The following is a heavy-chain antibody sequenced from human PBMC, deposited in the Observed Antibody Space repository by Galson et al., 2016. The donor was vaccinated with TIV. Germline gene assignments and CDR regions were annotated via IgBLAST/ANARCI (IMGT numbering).Heavy chain of an antibody. D-gene: IGHD2-2*01. Sequence: QSGAEVKKPGESLKIFCKGSGYSFSSYWIAWVRQMPGKGLEWMGIIYPDDSDTTYSPSFQGQVTISVDKSISTAYLQWSSLKASDTAIYYCARGVVQATAIYGMDVWGQGTTVTVSS. CDR3: ARGVVQATAIYGMDV. V-gene: IGHV5-51*01. CDR2: IYPDDSDT. J-gene: IGHJ6*02. CDR1: GYSFSSYW.